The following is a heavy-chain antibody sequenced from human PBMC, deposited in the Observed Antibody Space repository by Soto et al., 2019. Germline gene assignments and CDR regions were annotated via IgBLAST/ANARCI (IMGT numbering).Heavy chain of an antibody. D-gene: IGHD3-3*01. CDR3: ARGVNSYYDFWSGYYGSWFDP. CDR1: GGSFSGYY. Sequence: SETLSLTCAVYGGSFSGYYWSWIRQPPGKGLEWIGEINHSGSTNYNPSLKSRVTISVDTSKNQFSLKLSSVTAADTAVNYCARGVNSYYDFWSGYYGSWFDPWGQGTLVTVSS. J-gene: IGHJ5*02. V-gene: IGHV4-34*01. CDR2: INHSGST.